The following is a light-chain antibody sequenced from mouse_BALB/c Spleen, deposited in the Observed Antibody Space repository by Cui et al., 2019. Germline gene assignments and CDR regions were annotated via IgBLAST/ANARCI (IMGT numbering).Light chain of an antibody. V-gene: IGKV12-46*01. CDR3: QHFWGTPFT. CDR2: AAT. CDR1: ENIYSN. J-gene: IGKJ4*01. Sequence: DIQMTQSPASLSVSVGETVTITCRASENIYSNLAWYQQKQGKSPQLLVYAATNLADGVPSRFSGSGSGTQYSLKINSLQSEDFGSYYCQHFWGTPFTFGSGTKLETK.